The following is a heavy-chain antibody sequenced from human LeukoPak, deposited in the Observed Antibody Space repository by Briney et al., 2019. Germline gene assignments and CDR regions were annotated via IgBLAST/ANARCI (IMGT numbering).Heavy chain of an antibody. J-gene: IGHJ4*02. Sequence: SETLSLTCTVSGGSISSYYWNWIRQPAGKGLEWIGRIHTSGSTNYNPSLKSRVTMSVDTSKNKFSLKLSSVTAADAAVYYCARVICSGGSCRFDYWGQGTLVTVSS. V-gene: IGHV4-4*07. CDR3: ARVICSGGSCRFDY. CDR2: IHTSGST. D-gene: IGHD2-15*01. CDR1: GGSISSYY.